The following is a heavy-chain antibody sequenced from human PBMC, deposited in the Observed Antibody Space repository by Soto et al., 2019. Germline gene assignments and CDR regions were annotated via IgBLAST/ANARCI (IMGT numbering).Heavy chain of an antibody. V-gene: IGHV3-53*01. D-gene: IGHD3-10*01. CDR3: ARGMYGSGSYYIGDAFDM. CDR2: IYRGGDT. Sequence: TLSCAVSGFTVSYNYMNWVRQAPGKGLEWVSVIYRGGDTFYADSVKGRFTISRDNSKNTLYLQMNSLRAEDTAVYYCARGMYGSGSYYIGDAFDMWGQGTMVTVSS. J-gene: IGHJ3*02. CDR1: GFTVSYNY.